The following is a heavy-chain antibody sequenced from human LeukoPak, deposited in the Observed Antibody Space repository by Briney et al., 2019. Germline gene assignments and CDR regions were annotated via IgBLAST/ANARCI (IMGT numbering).Heavy chain of an antibody. CDR1: GGSISSSSYY. D-gene: IGHD3-16*01. V-gene: IGHV4-39*07. J-gene: IGHJ3*02. CDR2: IYYSGNT. CDR3: ARDLVGTWGYDAFDI. Sequence: SETLSLTCTVSGGSISSSSYYWGWIRQPPGKGLEWIGSIYYSGNTYYNPSLKSRVTISLDTSKNQFSLKLSSVTAADTAVYYCARDLVGTWGYDAFDIWGQGTMVTVSS.